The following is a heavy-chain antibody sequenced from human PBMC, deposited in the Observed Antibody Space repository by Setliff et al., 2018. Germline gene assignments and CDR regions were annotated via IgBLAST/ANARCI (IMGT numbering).Heavy chain of an antibody. CDR2: SIPMYRTT. V-gene: IGHV1-69*05. J-gene: IGHJ6*03. CDR1: GGTFSRYA. D-gene: IGHD2-21*02. CDR3: ARESVVVVTTTNYYYYIDV. Sequence: SVKVSCKASGGTFSRYAISWVRQAPGQGLEWMGGSIPMYRTTKYAQKFQGRVTITTDESTTTAYMELSSLRSEDTAVYYCARESVVVVTTTNYYYYIDVWGEGTTVTVSS.